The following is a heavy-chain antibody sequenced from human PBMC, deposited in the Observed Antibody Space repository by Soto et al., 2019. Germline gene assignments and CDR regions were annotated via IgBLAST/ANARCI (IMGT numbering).Heavy chain of an antibody. D-gene: IGHD2-21*01. Sequence: PSETLSLTCTVSGGSISSYYWSWIRQPPGKGLVWIGYVFYSGSTNYNPSLKSRVTISLDTPKNLFSLSLGSVTAADTAVYYCARIAGTNLDYWGQGTPVTVSS. CDR3: ARIAGTNLDY. CDR1: GGSISSYY. CDR2: VFYSGST. J-gene: IGHJ4*02. V-gene: IGHV4-59*08.